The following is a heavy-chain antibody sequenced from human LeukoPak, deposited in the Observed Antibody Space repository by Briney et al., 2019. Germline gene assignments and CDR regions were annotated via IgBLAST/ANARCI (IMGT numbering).Heavy chain of an antibody. CDR3: GRVVHDRRGYYYGPPAAFDY. CDR2: TNHSGST. CDR1: GGSFSGYY. J-gene: IGHJ4*02. Sequence: SETLSLTCAVYGGSFSGYYWSWIRQPPGKGLEWIGETNHSGSTNYNPSLKSRVTISVDTSKNQFSLKLSSVTAADTSVYYCGRVVHDRRGYYYGPPAAFDYWGQGTLVTVSS. D-gene: IGHD3-22*01. V-gene: IGHV4-34*01.